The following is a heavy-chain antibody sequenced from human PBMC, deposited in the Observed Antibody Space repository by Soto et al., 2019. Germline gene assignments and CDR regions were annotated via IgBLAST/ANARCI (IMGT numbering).Heavy chain of an antibody. CDR1: GYTFTSYD. J-gene: IGHJ6*03. Sequence: ASVKVSCKASGYTFTSYDINWVRQATGQGLEWMGWMNPNSGNTGYAQKFQGRVTMTRNTSISTAYMEPSSLRSEDTAVYYCARMQLWFGESLQPNYYYYMDVWGKGTTVTVSS. V-gene: IGHV1-8*01. CDR3: ARMQLWFGESLQPNYYYYMDV. D-gene: IGHD3-10*01. CDR2: MNPNSGNT.